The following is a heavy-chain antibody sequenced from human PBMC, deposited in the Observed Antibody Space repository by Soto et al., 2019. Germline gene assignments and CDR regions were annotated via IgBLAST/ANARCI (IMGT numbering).Heavy chain of an antibody. CDR2: ISSSSSYI. J-gene: IGHJ2*01. D-gene: IGHD2-15*01. Sequence: EVQLVESGGGLVKPGGSLRLSCPASGFTFSSYSMNWVRQAPGKGLEWVSSISSSSSYIYYADSVKGRFTISRDNAKNSLYLQMNSLGAEDTAVYYCARSPKDRYCSGGSCYSSIWYFDLWGRGTLVTVSS. V-gene: IGHV3-21*01. CDR1: GFTFSSYS. CDR3: ARSPKDRYCSGGSCYSSIWYFDL.